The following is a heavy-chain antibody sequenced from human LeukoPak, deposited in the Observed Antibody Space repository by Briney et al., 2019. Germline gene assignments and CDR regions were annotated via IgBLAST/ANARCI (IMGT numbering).Heavy chain of an antibody. CDR3: AKDIGGSGAY. J-gene: IGHJ4*02. D-gene: IGHD3-16*01. V-gene: IGHV3-23*01. CDR2: VGGSGGDT. CDR1: GFTFRSCA. Sequence: GGSLRLSCAASGFTFRSCAMSWVRQAPGKGLEWVSAVGGSGGDTYYADSVKGRFTISRDNSKNTVYLQMNSLRAEDTAIYYCAKDIGGSGAYWGQGTLVTVSS.